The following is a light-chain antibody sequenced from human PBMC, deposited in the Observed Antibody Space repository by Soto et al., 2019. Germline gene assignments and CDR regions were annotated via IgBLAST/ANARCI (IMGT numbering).Light chain of an antibody. Sequence: EIAMTQSPATLSVSPGERATLSCRASQSVSSNLAWYQQKPGQAPRLLIYGASTRATGIPARFSGGGSGTEFTLTISSLQSEDFAVYYCQQYNNWPRTFGQGTKVDIK. CDR2: GAS. CDR1: QSVSSN. J-gene: IGKJ1*01. V-gene: IGKV3-15*01. CDR3: QQYNNWPRT.